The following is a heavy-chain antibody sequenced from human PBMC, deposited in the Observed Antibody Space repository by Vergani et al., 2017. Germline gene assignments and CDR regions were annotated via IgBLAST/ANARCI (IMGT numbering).Heavy chain of an antibody. CDR1: GGSISSYY. CDR3: ARGRSDYDFWSGTSYYYYYMDV. V-gene: IGHV4-59*01. J-gene: IGHJ6*03. CDR2: IYYSGST. D-gene: IGHD3-3*01. Sequence: QVQLQESGPGLVKPSETLSLTCTVSGGSISSYYWSWIRQPPGKGLEWIGYIYYSGSTNYHPSLKSRVTISGDTSKNQFSLKLSSVTAADTAVYYCARGRSDYDFWSGTSYYYYYMDVWGKGTTVTVSS.